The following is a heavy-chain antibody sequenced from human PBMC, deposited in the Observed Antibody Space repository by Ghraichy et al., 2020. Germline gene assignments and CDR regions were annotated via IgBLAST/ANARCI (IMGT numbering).Heavy chain of an antibody. CDR2: IYYSGSS. CDR3: ARLRTAAAGFDY. J-gene: IGHJ4*02. V-gene: IGHV4-59*08. Sequence: SQTLSLTCTVSGGSISSYYWSWIRQPPWKGLEWIGYIYYSGSSDYNPSLKSRVTMSVDTSKNQFSLKLSSVTAADTAVYYCARLRTAAAGFDYWGQGTLVTVSS. D-gene: IGHD6-13*01. CDR1: GGSISSYY.